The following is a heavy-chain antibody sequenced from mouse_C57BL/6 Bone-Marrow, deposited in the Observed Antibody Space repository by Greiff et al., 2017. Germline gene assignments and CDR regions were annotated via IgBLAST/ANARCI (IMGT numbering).Heavy chain of an antibody. CDR1: GFTFSSYA. D-gene: IGHD2-4*01. V-gene: IGHV5-4*01. J-gene: IGHJ3*01. Sequence: EVKLVESGGGLVKPGGSLKLSCAASGFTFSSYAMSWVRQTPEKRLEWVATISDGGSYTYYPDNVKGRFTISRDNAKNNLYLQMSHLKSEDTAMYYCARDDYYDYDAWFAYWGQGTLVTVSA. CDR3: ARDDYYDYDAWFAY. CDR2: ISDGGSYT.